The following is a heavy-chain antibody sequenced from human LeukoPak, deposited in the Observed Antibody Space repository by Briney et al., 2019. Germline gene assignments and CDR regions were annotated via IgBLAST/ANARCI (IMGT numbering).Heavy chain of an antibody. D-gene: IGHD6-19*01. CDR2: IYPGDSDT. Sequence: GESLKISGKGSGYNFTSYWIAWVRQLPGKGLEWMGIIYPGDSDTRYSPSFQGQVTISADKSISTAYLQWSSLKASDTAMYYCARLSRAVLTYGMDVWGKGTTVTVSS. CDR1: GYNFTSYW. CDR3: ARLSRAVLTYGMDV. J-gene: IGHJ6*04. V-gene: IGHV5-51*01.